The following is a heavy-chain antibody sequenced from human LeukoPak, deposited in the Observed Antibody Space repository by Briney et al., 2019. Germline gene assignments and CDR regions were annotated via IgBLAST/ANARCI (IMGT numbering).Heavy chain of an antibody. Sequence: SETLSLTCTVSGGSISSGSYYWSWIRQPAGKGLEWIGRIYTSGSTNYNPSLKSRVTISVDTSKNQFSLKLSSVTAADTAVYYCARFNYGSGSYYDYWGQGTLVTVSS. V-gene: IGHV4-61*02. J-gene: IGHJ4*02. CDR2: IYTSGST. CDR1: GGSISSGSYY. CDR3: ARFNYGSGSYYDY. D-gene: IGHD3-10*01.